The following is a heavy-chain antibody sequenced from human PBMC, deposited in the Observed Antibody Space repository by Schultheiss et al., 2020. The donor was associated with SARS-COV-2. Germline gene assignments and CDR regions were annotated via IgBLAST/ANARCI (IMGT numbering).Heavy chain of an antibody. CDR3: ASIGHFDY. Sequence: SETLSLTCAVSGYSISSGYYWGWIRQPPGKGLEWIGSIYHSGSTYYNPSLKSRVTISVDTSKNQFSLKLSSVTAADTAVYYCASIGHFDYWGQGTLVTVSS. J-gene: IGHJ4*02. CDR1: GYSISSGYY. V-gene: IGHV4-38-2*01. CDR2: IYHSGST.